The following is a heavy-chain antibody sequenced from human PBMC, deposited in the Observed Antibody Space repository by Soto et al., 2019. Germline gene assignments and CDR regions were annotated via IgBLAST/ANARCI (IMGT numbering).Heavy chain of an antibody. Sequence: QVQLQQWGAGLLKPSETLSLTCAVYGGSFSGYYWSWIRQPPGKGLEWIGEINHSGSTNYNPSLKSLVTISVDTSKNQFSLKLSSVTAADTAVYYCARVVPAAEYYYYGMDVWGQGTTVTVSS. CDR2: INHSGST. CDR3: ARVVPAAEYYYYGMDV. V-gene: IGHV4-34*01. J-gene: IGHJ6*02. D-gene: IGHD2-2*01. CDR1: GGSFSGYY.